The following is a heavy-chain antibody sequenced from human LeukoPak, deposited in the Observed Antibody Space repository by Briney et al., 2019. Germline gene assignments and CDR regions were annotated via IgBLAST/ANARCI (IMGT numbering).Heavy chain of an antibody. CDR3: ARDLCSSTSCYPYYYYGMDI. V-gene: IGHV3-7*01. CDR1: GINFRGYW. J-gene: IGHJ6*02. D-gene: IGHD2-2*01. CDR2: MKQDGSEK. Sequence: QPGGSLRLSCAVSGINFRGYWMAWVRQAPGKGLEWVANMKQDGSEKYYADSVKGRFTISRDNSKNTLYLQMNSLRAEDTAVYYCARDLCSSTSCYPYYYYGMDIWGQGTTVTVSS.